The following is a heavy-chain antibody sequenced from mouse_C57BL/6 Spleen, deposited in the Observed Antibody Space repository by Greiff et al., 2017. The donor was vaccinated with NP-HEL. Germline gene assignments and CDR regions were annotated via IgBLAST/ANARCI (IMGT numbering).Heavy chain of an antibody. V-gene: IGHV1-82*01. J-gene: IGHJ3*01. CDR2: IYPGDGDT. CDR1: GYAFSSSW. D-gene: IGHD3-2*02. CDR3: YSSGYDGFAY. Sequence: QVQLQQSGPELVKPGASVKISCKASGYAFSSSWMNWVKRRPGKGLEWIGRIYPGDGDTNYNGKFKGKATLTADKSSSTAYMQLSSLTSEDSAVYFCYSSGYDGFAYWGQGTLVTVSA.